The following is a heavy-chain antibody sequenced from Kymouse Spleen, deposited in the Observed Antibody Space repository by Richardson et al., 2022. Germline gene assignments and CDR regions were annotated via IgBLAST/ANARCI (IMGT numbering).Heavy chain of an antibody. D-gene: IGHD6-6*01. Sequence: EVQLVESGGGLVQPGRSLRLSCAASGFTFDDYAMHWVRQAPGKGLEWVSGISWNSGSIGYADSVKGRFTISRDNAKNSLYLQMNSLRAEDTALYYCAKDKSGIAARSFDYWGQGTLVTVSS. CDR3: AKDKSGIAARSFDY. J-gene: IGHJ4*02. V-gene: IGHV3-9*01. CDR1: GFTFDDYA. CDR2: ISWNSGSI.